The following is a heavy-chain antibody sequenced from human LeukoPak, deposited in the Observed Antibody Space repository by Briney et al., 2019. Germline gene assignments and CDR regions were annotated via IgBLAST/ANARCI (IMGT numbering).Heavy chain of an antibody. D-gene: IGHD1-26*01. CDR1: GYTFTGYY. J-gene: IGHJ4*02. CDR3: ARDSGVGASWHPFDY. Sequence: ASVKVSCKASGYTFTGYYMHWVRRAPGQGLEWMGWINPNSGGTNYAQKFQGRVTLTRDTSISTSYMELSRLRSDDMAVYYCARDSGVGASWHPFDYWGQGTLVTVSS. V-gene: IGHV1-2*02. CDR2: INPNSGGT.